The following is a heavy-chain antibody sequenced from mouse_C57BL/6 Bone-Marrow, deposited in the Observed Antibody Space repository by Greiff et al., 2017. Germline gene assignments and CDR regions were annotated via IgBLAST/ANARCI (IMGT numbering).Heavy chain of an antibody. CDR3: ARGGYGSFFDY. D-gene: IGHD1-1*01. J-gene: IGHJ2*01. CDR2: IYPGGGYT. V-gene: IGHV1-63*01. Sequence: VQLQESGAELVRPGTSVKMSCKASGYTFTNYWIGWAKQRPGHGLEWIGDIYPGGGYTNYNEKFKGKATLTADKSSSTAYMQFSSLTSEDSAIYYCARGGYGSFFDYWGQGTTLTVSS. CDR1: GYTFTNYW.